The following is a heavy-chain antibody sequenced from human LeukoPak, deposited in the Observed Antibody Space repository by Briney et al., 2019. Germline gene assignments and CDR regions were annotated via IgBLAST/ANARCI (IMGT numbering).Heavy chain of an antibody. Sequence: SETLSLTCTVSGDSITSGNYYWNWIRQHPGKGLEWIGYIYSSGGTDYNSSLKSRVIMSVDRSNNQFSLNLSSVTAADTAVYYCARTASIVVVVAAAKGKYYFDYWGQGTLVTVSS. D-gene: IGHD2-15*01. CDR1: GDSITSGNYY. CDR2: IYSSGGT. CDR3: ARTASIVVVVAAAKGKYYFDY. J-gene: IGHJ4*02. V-gene: IGHV4-31*03.